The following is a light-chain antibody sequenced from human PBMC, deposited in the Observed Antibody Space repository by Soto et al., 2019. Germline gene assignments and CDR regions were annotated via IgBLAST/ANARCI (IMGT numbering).Light chain of an antibody. CDR3: LHDYSYPRT. V-gene: IGKV1-6*01. CDR1: QAIRND. Sequence: AIQITQSPSSLSASVGDRVIITCRASQAIRNDLVWYQQKPGKAPKLLIYTASTLQSGVPSRFSGSGSGADFTLTIRSLQPEDSATYYCLHDYSYPRTFGQGTKVDI. CDR2: TAS. J-gene: IGKJ1*01.